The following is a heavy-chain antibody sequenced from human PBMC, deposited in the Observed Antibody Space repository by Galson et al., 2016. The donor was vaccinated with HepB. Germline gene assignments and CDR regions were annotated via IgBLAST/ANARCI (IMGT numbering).Heavy chain of an antibody. CDR3: ALLGTARQ. Sequence: SVKVSCKASGGSFSRYAVSWVRQAPGQGLEWIGGIFPIFGEPNYAQRFQGRVTITADEPANIVVMEMNSLVFDDTAVYYCALLGTARQWGQGTLVTVSS. D-gene: IGHD2-21*02. V-gene: IGHV1-69*13. CDR1: GGSFSRYA. J-gene: IGHJ4*02. CDR2: IFPIFGEP.